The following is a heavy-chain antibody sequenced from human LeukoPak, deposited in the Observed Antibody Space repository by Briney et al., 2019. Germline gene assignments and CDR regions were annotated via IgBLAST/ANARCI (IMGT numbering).Heavy chain of an antibody. D-gene: IGHD5-12*01. CDR3: AKDPYRASSGLVGY. CDR1: GFSFSTYK. J-gene: IGHJ4*02. Sequence: PGGSLRLSCAAPGFSFSTYKMTSVRQAPGKGLEWVSSISGSGGTTYYADSVKGRFTISRDNSKNTLYLQMNSLRAEDTAVYYCAKDPYRASSGLVGYWGQGTLVTVSS. V-gene: IGHV3-23*01. CDR2: ISGSGGTT.